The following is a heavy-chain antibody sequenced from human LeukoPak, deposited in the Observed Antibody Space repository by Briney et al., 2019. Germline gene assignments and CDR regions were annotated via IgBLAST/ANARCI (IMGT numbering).Heavy chain of an antibody. V-gene: IGHV4-61*01. CDR3: ARDRDGGPYYYYGMDV. D-gene: IGHD4-23*01. CDR2: IYYSGST. CDR1: AGSVRSGSYY. J-gene: IGHJ6*02. Sequence: PSETLSLTCTVVAGSVRSGSYYWSWIRQPPGKGLEWIGYIYYSGSTNYNPSLKSRVTISVDTSKNQFSLKPSSVTAAATAVYLCARDRDGGPYYYYGMDVWGQGTTVTVSS.